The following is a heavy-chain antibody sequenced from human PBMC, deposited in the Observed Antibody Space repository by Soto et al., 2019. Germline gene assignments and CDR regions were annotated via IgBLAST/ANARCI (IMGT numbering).Heavy chain of an antibody. Sequence: GASVKVSCKASGYTFTSYGISWVRQAPGQGLEWMGWISAYNGNTNYAQKLQGRVTMTTDTSTSTAYMELRSLRSDDTAVYYCSRDLDCTNGVCYRRNWFDPWGQGTLVTVSS. D-gene: IGHD2-8*01. CDR2: ISAYNGNT. J-gene: IGHJ5*02. V-gene: IGHV1-18*01. CDR1: GYTFTSYG. CDR3: SRDLDCTNGVCYRRNWFDP.